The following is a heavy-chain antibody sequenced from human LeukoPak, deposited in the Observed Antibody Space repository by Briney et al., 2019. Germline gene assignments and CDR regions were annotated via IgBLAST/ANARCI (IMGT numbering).Heavy chain of an antibody. CDR2: INPSGGST. CDR3: ARAQATYCSSTSCYTPGVYYYMDV. CDR1: GYTFTSYY. D-gene: IGHD2-2*02. J-gene: IGHJ6*03. V-gene: IGHV1-46*01. Sequence: ASVKVSCKASGYTFTSYYMHWVRQAPGQGLEWMGIINPSGGSTSYAQKFQGRVTMTRDTSTSTVYMELSSLRSEDTAVYYCARAQATYCSSTSCYTPGVYYYMDVWGKGTTVTVSS.